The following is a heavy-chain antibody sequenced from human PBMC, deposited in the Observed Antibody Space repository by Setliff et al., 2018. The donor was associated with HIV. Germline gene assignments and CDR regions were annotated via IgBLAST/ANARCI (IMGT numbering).Heavy chain of an antibody. CDR2: ISSSGNTI. D-gene: IGHD3-22*01. Sequence: GSLRLSCAASGFIFSDYYMGWIRQAPGKGLECVSYISSSGNTIYYADSVKGRFTISRDNAKNTLYLQMNSLRAEDTAVYYCAAPDSSGYYYHYYMDVWGKGTTVTVSS. V-gene: IGHV3-11*04. CDR3: AAPDSSGYYYHYYMDV. CDR1: GFIFSDYY. J-gene: IGHJ6*03.